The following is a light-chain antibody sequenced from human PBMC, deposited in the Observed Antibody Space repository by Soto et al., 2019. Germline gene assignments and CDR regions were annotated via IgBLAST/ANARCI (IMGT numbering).Light chain of an antibody. CDR3: QQYNNWPIT. CDR1: QGISSY. Sequence: AIRMTQSPSSFSASTGDRVTITCRASQGISSYLAWYQQKPGKAPKLLIYAASTLQSGVPSRFSGSGSGTEFTLTISSLQSEDFAVYYCQQYNNWPITFGQGTRLEI. J-gene: IGKJ5*01. V-gene: IGKV1-8*01. CDR2: AAS.